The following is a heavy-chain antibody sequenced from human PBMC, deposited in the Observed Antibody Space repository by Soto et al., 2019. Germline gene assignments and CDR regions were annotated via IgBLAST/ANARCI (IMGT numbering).Heavy chain of an antibody. Sequence: ASVKVSCKASGYTFTSSGISWVRQAPGQGLEWMGWISAYNGNTNYAQKFQGRVTIKADKPTNTAYMEMNSLRFEDTAVYYCARSEGGYFYGMDVWGQGTTVTVSS. CDR1: GYTFTSSG. J-gene: IGHJ6*02. D-gene: IGHD3-9*01. CDR2: ISAYNGNT. V-gene: IGHV1-18*01. CDR3: ARSEGGYFYGMDV.